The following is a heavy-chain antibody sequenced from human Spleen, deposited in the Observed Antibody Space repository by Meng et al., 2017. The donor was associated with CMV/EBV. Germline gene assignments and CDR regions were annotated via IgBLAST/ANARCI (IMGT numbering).Heavy chain of an antibody. CDR1: GFTFSYYY. CDR3: ARDSDY. Sequence: GESLKISCAASGFTFSYYYMSGVRQAPGKGLEWVAVISYDGSTIHYADSVKGRFTISRDNSKNTVYLQMDSLKVEDTSVYYCARDSDYWGQGTLVTVSS. J-gene: IGHJ4*02. V-gene: IGHV3-30-3*01. CDR2: ISYDGSTI.